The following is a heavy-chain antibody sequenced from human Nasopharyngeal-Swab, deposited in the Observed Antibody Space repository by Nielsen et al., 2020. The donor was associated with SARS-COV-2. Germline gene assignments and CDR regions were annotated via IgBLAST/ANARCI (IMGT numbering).Heavy chain of an antibody. D-gene: IGHD5-24*01. V-gene: IGHV3-74*01. Sequence: GESLKISRAASGFTISRYWMLWVRHAPGQGLVWVSRLHRDGSGTTYADSVRGRFTISRDNAKNTLYLQMNSLRAEDTAVYYCARGGDGYSMDYWGQGTLVTVSS. CDR3: ARGGDGYSMDY. CDR1: GFTISRYW. CDR2: LHRDGSGT. J-gene: IGHJ4*02.